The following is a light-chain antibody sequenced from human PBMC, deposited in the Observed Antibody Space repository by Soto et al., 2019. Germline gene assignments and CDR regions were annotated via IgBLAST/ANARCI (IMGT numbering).Light chain of an antibody. CDR2: DAS. CDR3: PQRSNWPT. J-gene: IGKJ4*02. Sequence: EIVVTQSQGTLSLSPGERATLSCRASQSVYSSYLAWYQQKPGQAPRLLIYDASNRATGIPARFSGSGSGTDFTLTISSLEPEDFAVYYCPQRSNWPTFGGGTEVEIK. V-gene: IGKV3-11*01. CDR1: QSVYSSY.